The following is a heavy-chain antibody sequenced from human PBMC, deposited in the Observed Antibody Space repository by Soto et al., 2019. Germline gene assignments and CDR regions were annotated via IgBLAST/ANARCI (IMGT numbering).Heavy chain of an antibody. V-gene: IGHV4-34*01. CDR2: INHSGST. D-gene: IGHD3-10*01. CDR1: GMSFSGHF. J-gene: IGHJ1*01. Sequence: SKTLSLGCAICGMSFSGHFRSWIRQPPGKGLEWIGEINHSGSTNYNPSLKSRVTISVDTSKNQFSLKLSSVTAADTAVYYCARGLRGSGSYYRPWGQG. CDR3: ARGLRGSGSYYRP.